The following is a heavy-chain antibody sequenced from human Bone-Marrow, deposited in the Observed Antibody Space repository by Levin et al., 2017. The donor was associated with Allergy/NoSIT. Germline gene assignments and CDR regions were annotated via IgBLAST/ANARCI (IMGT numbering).Heavy chain of an antibody. CDR2: ISGYDGNA. V-gene: IGHV1-18*04. J-gene: IGHJ4*02. CDR1: GYSFTYYG. CDR3: ARDEKSGNIVVAGSRFYY. Sequence: GESLKISCKTSGYSFTYYGLSWVRQAPGQGLEWMGWISGYDGNATYAQKFQGRVSMTTEISTTTVYMELRSLRSDDTAIYYCARDEKSGNIVVAGSRFYYWGQGTLVTVSS. D-gene: IGHD6-19*01.